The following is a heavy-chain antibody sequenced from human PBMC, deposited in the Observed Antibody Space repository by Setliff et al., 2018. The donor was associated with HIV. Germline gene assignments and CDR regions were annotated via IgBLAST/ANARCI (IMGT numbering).Heavy chain of an antibody. J-gene: IGHJ3*02. CDR3: ARDYLHVFDI. V-gene: IGHV4-38-2*02. CDR1: GGSISSYY. CDR2: IYHSATT. Sequence: PSETLSLTCTVSGGSISSYYWSWIRQPPGKGLEWIGSIYHSATTYYNPSLWGRVTISIDTSKNQFSLKLSSVTAADTAVYYCARDYLHVFDIWGQGTMVTVSS.